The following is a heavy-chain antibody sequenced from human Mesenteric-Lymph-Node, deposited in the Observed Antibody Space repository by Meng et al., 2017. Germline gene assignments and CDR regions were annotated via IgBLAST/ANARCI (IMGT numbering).Heavy chain of an antibody. J-gene: IGHJ4*02. CDR3: VKGLSNYGDYGTQYAFDS. D-gene: IGHD4-17*01. CDR2: ISYDGSNK. V-gene: IGHV3-30*01. CDR1: GFTFSSYA. Sequence: GESLKISCAASGFTFSSYAMHWVRQAPGKGLEWVAVISYDGSNKYYADSVKGRFTISRDNSKNTLYLQMNSLRAEDTAFYYCVKGLSNYGDYGTQYAFDSWGQGTLVTVSS.